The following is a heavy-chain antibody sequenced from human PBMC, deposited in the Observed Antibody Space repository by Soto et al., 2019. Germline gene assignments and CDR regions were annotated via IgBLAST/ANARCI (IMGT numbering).Heavy chain of an antibody. D-gene: IGHD5-12*01. V-gene: IGHV3-23*01. CDR1: GFTFSTYV. CDR3: AKGPHWSGYDLDV. CDR2: ISASGGST. J-gene: IGHJ4*02. Sequence: EVQLLDSGGGLVQPGGSLRLSCAASGFTFSTYVMNWVRQAPGKGLDWVSAISASGGSTYYADSVKGRFTISRDNSKNTVDLEMNSLGAEGTAVDYGAKGPHWSGYDLDVWGQGTLVTVSS.